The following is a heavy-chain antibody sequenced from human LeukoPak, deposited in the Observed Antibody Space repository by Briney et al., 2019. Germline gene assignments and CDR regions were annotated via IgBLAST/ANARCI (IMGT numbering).Heavy chain of an antibody. CDR2: ISYDGSNK. J-gene: IGHJ6*02. CDR1: GFTFSSYA. Sequence: QAGGSLRLSCAASGFTFSSYAMHWVRQAPGKGLEWVAVISYDGSNKYYADSVKGRFTISRDNSKNTLYLQMNSLRAEDTAVYYCAREWWWDIVVVPAAKAQDGMDVWGQGTTVTVSS. CDR3: AREWWWDIVVVPAAKAQDGMDV. D-gene: IGHD2-2*01. V-gene: IGHV3-30-3*01.